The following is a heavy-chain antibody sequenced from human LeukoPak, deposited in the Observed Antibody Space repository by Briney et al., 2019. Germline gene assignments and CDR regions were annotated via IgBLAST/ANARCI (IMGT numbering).Heavy chain of an antibody. J-gene: IGHJ4*02. CDR3: ASIKSSSWPTVDY. V-gene: IGHV4-31*03. CDR1: GGSISTNGYY. Sequence: PSETLSLTCTVSGGSISTNGYYWSWIRQHPGKGLEWIGYIHYSGTTYYNPSLKSRVTMSVDTSKNQFSLKLSSVTAADTAVYYCASIKSSSWPTVDYWGQGTLVTVSS. CDR2: IHYSGTT. D-gene: IGHD6-13*01.